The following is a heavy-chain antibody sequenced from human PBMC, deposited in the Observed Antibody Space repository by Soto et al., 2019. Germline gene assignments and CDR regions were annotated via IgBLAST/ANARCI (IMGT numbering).Heavy chain of an antibody. J-gene: IGHJ4*02. Sequence: ASVKVSCKASGYTFTSYGISWVRQAPGQGLEWMGWISAYNGNTNYAQKLQGRVTMTTDTSTSTAYMELRSLRSDDTAVYYCARGQDSSGWYRSSNWNDGFFDYWGQGTLVTVSS. CDR2: ISAYNGNT. CDR1: GYTFTSYG. D-gene: IGHD6-19*01. V-gene: IGHV1-18*01. CDR3: ARGQDSSGWYRSSNWNDGFFDY.